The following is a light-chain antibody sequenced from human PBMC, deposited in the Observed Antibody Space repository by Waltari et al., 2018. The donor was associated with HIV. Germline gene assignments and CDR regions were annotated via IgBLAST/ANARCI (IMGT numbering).Light chain of an antibody. Sequence: SVLSQPPSASGNPGHRVTISCSGRISAIGSNNVNWYQQLPGTAPKLLIYSKNQRPSGVPYRFSGSKSGTSDSLAISGLQSEDEADYYCAAWDDSLKGGVFGGGTKLTVL. J-gene: IGLJ3*02. V-gene: IGLV1-44*01. CDR2: SKN. CDR3: AAWDDSLKGGV. CDR1: ISAIGSNN.